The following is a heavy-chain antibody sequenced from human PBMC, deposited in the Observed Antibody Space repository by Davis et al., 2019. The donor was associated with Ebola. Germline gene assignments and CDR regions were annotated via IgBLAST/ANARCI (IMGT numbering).Heavy chain of an antibody. J-gene: IGHJ4*02. CDR1: GFTFSSYI. CDR3: ARDDNYAEEAFEY. Sequence: AESLTLSCAASGFTFSSYIMTWVRHAPGKGLEWVSSISSSSSYLYYADSVKGRFTISRDNAKNSLYLQMNSLRAEDTAVYYCARDDNYAEEAFEYWGQGTLVTDSS. CDR2: ISSSSSYL. D-gene: IGHD4-11*01. V-gene: IGHV3-21*01.